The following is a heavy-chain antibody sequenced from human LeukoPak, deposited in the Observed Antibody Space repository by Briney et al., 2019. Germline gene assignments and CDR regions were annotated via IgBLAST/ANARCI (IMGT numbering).Heavy chain of an antibody. J-gene: IGHJ4*02. CDR3: AERGH. CDR1: GFTFSNYW. D-gene: IGHD3-16*01. CDR2: INQDGSEK. V-gene: IGHV3-7*01. Sequence: GGSLRLSCAASGFTFSNYWMSWVRQAPGRGLGWVANINQDGSEKYYSDSVKGRFTISRDNAKNLLYLQMSSLRAEDTAVYYCAERGHWGQGTLVTVSS.